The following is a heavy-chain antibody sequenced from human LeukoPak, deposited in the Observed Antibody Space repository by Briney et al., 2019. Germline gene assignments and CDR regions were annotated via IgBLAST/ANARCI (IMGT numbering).Heavy chain of an antibody. J-gene: IGHJ4*02. CDR1: GGSISSSNYY. D-gene: IGHD3-22*01. V-gene: IGHV4-61*02. CDR2: IYTSGST. Sequence: PSETLSLTCTVSGGSISSSNYYWSWIRQPAGRGLEWIGRIYTSGSTNYNPSLKSRVTISVDTSKNQFSVKLTSVTAADTAVYYCARDSGYYYDSSGYLYWGQGTLVTVSS. CDR3: ARDSGYYYDSSGYLY.